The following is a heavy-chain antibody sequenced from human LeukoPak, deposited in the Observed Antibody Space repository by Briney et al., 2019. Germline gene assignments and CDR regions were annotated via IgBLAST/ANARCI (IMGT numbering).Heavy chain of an antibody. CDR2: IYHSGST. D-gene: IGHD3-10*01. CDR3: ASRTRFGELRFDY. J-gene: IGHJ4*02. Sequence: SETLSLTCTVSGYSISSGYYWGWIRQPPGKGLEWIGSIYHSGSTYYNPSLKSRVTISVDTSKNQFSLKLSSVTAADTAVYYCASRTRFGELRFDYWGQGTLVTVSS. V-gene: IGHV4-38-2*02. CDR1: GYSISSGYY.